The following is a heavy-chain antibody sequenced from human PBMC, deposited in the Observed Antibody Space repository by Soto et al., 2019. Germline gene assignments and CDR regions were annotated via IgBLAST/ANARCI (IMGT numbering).Heavy chain of an antibody. J-gene: IGHJ5*02. CDR1: GGSISSGGYY. D-gene: IGHD6-13*01. V-gene: IGHV4-31*03. CDR2: IYYSGST. Sequence: QVQLQESGPGLVKPSQTLSLTCTVSGGSISSGGYYWSWIRQHPGKGLEWIGYIYYSGSTYYNLSLKSRVTISVDTSKNQFSLKLSSVTAADTAVYYCARGRGRQQVEWFDPWGQGTLVTVSS. CDR3: ARGRGRQQVEWFDP.